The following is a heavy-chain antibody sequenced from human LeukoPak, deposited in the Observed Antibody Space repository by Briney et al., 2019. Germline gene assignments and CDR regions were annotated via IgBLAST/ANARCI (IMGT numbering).Heavy chain of an antibody. CDR2: IRGSGGTT. CDR3: AKDRSDSSSWYGHFDY. D-gene: IGHD6-13*01. Sequence: GGSLRLSCAASGFTFSDYYMNWIRQAPGKGLEWVSAIRGSGGTTNYAGTVKGRFTISRDNSKNTVYLQMNSLRAEDTAVYYCAKDRSDSSSWYGHFDYWGQGTLVTVSS. CDR1: GFTFSDYY. J-gene: IGHJ4*02. V-gene: IGHV3-23*01.